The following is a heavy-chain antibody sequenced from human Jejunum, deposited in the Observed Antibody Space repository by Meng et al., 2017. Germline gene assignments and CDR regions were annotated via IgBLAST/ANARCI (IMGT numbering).Heavy chain of an antibody. V-gene: IGHV1-18*01. J-gene: IGHJ3*01. CDR3: ARGIDGDRDAFDL. CDR2: ISAYNGNT. D-gene: IGHD4-17*01. CDR1: GYTFTTYD. Sequence: ASVKVSCKASGYTFTTYDISWVRQAPGQGLEWMGWISAYNGNTNYAQKLQGRVTMTTDTPTSTAYMELTSLRTDYTAVYYCARGIDGDRDAFDLWGQGTMVTVSS.